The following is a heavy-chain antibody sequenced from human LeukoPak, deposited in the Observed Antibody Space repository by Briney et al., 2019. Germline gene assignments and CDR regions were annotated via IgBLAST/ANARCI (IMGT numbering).Heavy chain of an antibody. D-gene: IGHD6-6*01. CDR1: GVSISIFY. J-gene: IGHJ5*02. CDR2: SSNIEGT. Sequence: SETLSLTCTVSGVSISIFYWNWIRQPPGKGLEWIGYSSNIEGTYYNPSLKSRVTISLDTSKNQFSLRLNSVTAADTAVYYCARVKGSNWLDPWGQGTLVTVSS. V-gene: IGHV4-59*01. CDR3: ARVKGSNWLDP.